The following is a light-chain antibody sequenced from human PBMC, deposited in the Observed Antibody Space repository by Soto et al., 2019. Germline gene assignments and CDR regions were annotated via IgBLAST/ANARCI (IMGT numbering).Light chain of an antibody. CDR2: EVS. V-gene: IGLV2-14*03. CDR3: SSHTNSNTRV. CDR1: SSDAGAYDF. J-gene: IGLJ1*01. Sequence: QSALTQPASVSGSPGQSIAIYCTGTSSDAGAYDFVSWYQQHPDKAPKLLIYEVSNRPSGVSDRFSGSKSVNTATLTISGPQAEDEADYYFSSHTNSNTRVFGTGTKVTVL.